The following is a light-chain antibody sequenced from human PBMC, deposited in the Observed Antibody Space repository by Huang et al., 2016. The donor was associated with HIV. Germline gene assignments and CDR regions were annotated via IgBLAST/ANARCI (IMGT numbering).Light chain of an antibody. J-gene: IGKJ2*01. Sequence: DIQLTQSPSSLSASVGGRVTITCRASQDISSSLAWYQQKPGKAPPLLLSAASRLESGVPSRFGGSGSGTEYTLTIDSLQPEDFASYLCQQYYLTPYSFGQGTKLEI. CDR3: QQYYLTPYS. CDR2: AAS. V-gene: IGKV1-NL1*01. CDR1: QDISSS.